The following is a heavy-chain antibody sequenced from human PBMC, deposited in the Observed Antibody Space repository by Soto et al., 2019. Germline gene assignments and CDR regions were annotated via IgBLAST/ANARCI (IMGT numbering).Heavy chain of an antibody. Sequence: GGSLRLSCAASGFTFSSYSISWVRQAQGKGLEWVSAISGSGVSTYYADSVKGRFTISRENSKNTLYLQMNSLRAEDTAVYYCAKDQTGIDYLGQGTLLTVSS. V-gene: IGHV3-23*01. CDR1: GFTFSSYS. J-gene: IGHJ4*02. CDR3: AKDQTGIDY. D-gene: IGHD3-10*01. CDR2: ISGSGVST.